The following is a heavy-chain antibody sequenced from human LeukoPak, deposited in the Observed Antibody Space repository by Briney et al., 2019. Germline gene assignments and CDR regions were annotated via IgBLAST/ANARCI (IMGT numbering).Heavy chain of an antibody. J-gene: IGHJ4*02. Sequence: SGGSLRLSCAASGFTFSSYSMNWVRQAPGKGLEWVSSISSSSSYIYYADSVKGRFTISRDNAKNSLYLQMNSLRAEDTAVYYCARDEMATIGFDYWGQGTLVTVSS. CDR2: ISSSSSYI. D-gene: IGHD5-24*01. V-gene: IGHV3-21*01. CDR1: GFTFSSYS. CDR3: ARDEMATIGFDY.